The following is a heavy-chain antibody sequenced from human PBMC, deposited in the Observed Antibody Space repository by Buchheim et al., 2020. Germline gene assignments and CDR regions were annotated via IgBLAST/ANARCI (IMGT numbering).Heavy chain of an antibody. V-gene: IGHV1-2*05. J-gene: IGHJ2*01. Sequence: QVQLAQSGAEVRKPGASVKVSCKASGYTFTAYYIHWLRQAPGQGFEWMGRFNPNSGGTEYAQKFQGRVTMTRDTSSSTAYMELNRLTSDDTVVYYCARQGEYTSSSNWYFDLWGRGT. D-gene: IGHD6-6*01. CDR2: FNPNSGGT. CDR1: GYTFTAYY. CDR3: ARQGEYTSSSNWYFDL.